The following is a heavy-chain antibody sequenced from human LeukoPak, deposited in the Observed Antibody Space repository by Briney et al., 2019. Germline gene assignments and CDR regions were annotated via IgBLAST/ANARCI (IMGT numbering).Heavy chain of an antibody. D-gene: IGHD3-10*01. V-gene: IGHV3-48*03. CDR3: ARSGYGSGSYYVY. CDR1: GFTFSSYE. CDR2: ISSSGSTI. Sequence: GGSLRLSCAASGFTFSSYEMNWVRQAPGKGLEGFSYISSSGSTIYYADSVKGRFTISRDNAKNSLYLQMNSLRAEDTAVYYCARSGYGSGSYYVYWGQGTLVTVSS. J-gene: IGHJ4*02.